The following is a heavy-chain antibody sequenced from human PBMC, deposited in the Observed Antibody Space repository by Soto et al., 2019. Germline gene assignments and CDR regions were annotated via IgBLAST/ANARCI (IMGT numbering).Heavy chain of an antibody. V-gene: IGHV4-39*07. CDR1: GDSIRNRNYY. J-gene: IGHJ4*02. CDR3: ARVSSPRSAKGYFDY. CDR2: RYDGGST. D-gene: IGHD6-6*01. Sequence: SETLSLTCAVFGDSIRNRNYYWAWIRQPPGKGLEWIVSRYDGGSTFYNPSLKGRVSVSVDTSKKQFSLKMSSVTAADMAVYYCARVSSPRSAKGYFDYWGQGTLVTVSS.